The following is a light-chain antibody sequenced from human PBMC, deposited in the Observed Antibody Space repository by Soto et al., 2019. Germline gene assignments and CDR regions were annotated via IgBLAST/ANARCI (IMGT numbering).Light chain of an antibody. Sequence: DIVMTQTPLSLSVTPGQAASISCKSSQTARHSDGRTYLYWYRQKPGQPPQLIIYEVSNRFSGVTERFGGSGSGTDFTLNISRAEADDVGVYYCVQSIDLPPTFDQGTKLEIK. CDR3: VQSIDLPPT. CDR1: QTARHSDGRTY. J-gene: IGKJ2*01. CDR2: EVS. V-gene: IGKV2D-29*01.